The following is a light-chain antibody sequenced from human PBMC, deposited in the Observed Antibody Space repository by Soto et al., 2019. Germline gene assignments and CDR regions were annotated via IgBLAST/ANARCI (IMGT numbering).Light chain of an antibody. CDR3: QQYNSYDMWS. CDR1: QGISKW. Sequence: DIQMTQSPSTLSASVGDRVTITCRASQGISKWLAGYQQKPGKAPKLLIYGASSLENGVPSRFSGSGSGTEFTLTISSLQPDDFATYFCQQYNSYDMWSFGQGTKVDLK. J-gene: IGKJ1*01. CDR2: GAS. V-gene: IGKV1-5*01.